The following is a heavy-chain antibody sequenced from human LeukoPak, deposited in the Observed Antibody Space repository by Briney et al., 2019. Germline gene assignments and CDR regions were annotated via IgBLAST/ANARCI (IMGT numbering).Heavy chain of an antibody. D-gene: IGHD3-16*01. V-gene: IGHV4-38-2*02. J-gene: IGHJ5*02. CDR2: IYHSGST. CDR3: ARERARGAAWFDP. Sequence: KPSETLSLTCTVSGYSISSGYYWGWIRQPPGKGLEWIGSIYHSGSTYYNPSLKSRVTISVDTSKNQFSLKLSSVTAADTAVYYCARERARGAAWFDPWGQGTLVTVSS. CDR1: GYSISSGYY.